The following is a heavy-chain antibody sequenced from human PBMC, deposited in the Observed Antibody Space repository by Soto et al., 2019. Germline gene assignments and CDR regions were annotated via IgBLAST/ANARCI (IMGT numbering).Heavy chain of an antibody. CDR2: ISYDGSNK. J-gene: IGHJ4*02. Sequence: QVQLVESGGGVVQPGRSLRLSCAASGFTFSSYAMHWVRQAPGKGLEWVAVISYDGSNKYYADSVKGRFTISRDNSKNTLYLQMNSLRAEDTAVYYCARGRIVVVIGLVFDYWGQGTLVTVSS. V-gene: IGHV3-30-3*01. CDR3: ARGRIVVVIGLVFDY. D-gene: IGHD3-22*01. CDR1: GFTFSSYA.